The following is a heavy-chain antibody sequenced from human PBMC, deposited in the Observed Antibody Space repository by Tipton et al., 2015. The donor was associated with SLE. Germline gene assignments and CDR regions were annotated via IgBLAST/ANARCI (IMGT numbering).Heavy chain of an antibody. Sequence: QSGAEVKKPGASVKVSCTASGYTFSDDFLHWVRQAPGQGREWMAWINPNSGDSNFAHKFQGRVTLTWDTSSRAAYMELRSLTSDDTAVYYCARSPHQLRAVLPAALYYVGRGTLVTVSS. CDR2: INPNSGDS. V-gene: IGHV1-2*07. D-gene: IGHD2-2*01. J-gene: IGHJ4*02. CDR3: ARSPHQLRAVLPAALYY. CDR1: GYTFSDDF.